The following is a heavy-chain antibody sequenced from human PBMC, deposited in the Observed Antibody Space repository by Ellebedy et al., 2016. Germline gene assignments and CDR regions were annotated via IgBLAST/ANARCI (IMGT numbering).Heavy chain of an antibody. CDR3: ARALWGSTSCYLDY. CDR1: GYSFSNYW. J-gene: IGHJ4*02. D-gene: IGHD2-2*01. Sequence: GESLKISCKGSGYSFSNYWIGWVRQMPGKGLEWMGIIYPGDSETKYNPSFEGQVLISVDKAINTAYLQWGSLEASDTAMYYCARALWGSTSCYLDYWGQGTLVTVSS. CDR2: IYPGDSET. V-gene: IGHV5-51*01.